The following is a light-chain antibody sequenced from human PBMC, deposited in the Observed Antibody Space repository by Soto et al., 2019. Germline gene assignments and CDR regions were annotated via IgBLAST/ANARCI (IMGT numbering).Light chain of an antibody. CDR3: QQSYSTPPF. Sequence: DIQMTQSPSSLSASVGDRFTITCRASQSISSYLNWYQQKPGKAPKLLIYAASSLQSGVPSRFSGSGSGTDFTLTISSLQPEDFAPYYCQQSYSTPPFFGQGTKLEIK. J-gene: IGKJ2*01. CDR1: QSISSY. CDR2: AAS. V-gene: IGKV1-39*01.